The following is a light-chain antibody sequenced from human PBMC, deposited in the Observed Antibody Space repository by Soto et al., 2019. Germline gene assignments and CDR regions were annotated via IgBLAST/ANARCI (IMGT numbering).Light chain of an antibody. CDR2: EVS. CDR1: SNDFGGYNY. Sequence: QSVLTQPPSASGSPGQSVTISCTGTSNDFGGYNYVSWYQQHPGKAPKLIIFEVSERPSGVPDRFSGSKSGSTASLTVSGLPAEDEADYYCSSYGGSHYVFGTGTKVTVL. V-gene: IGLV2-8*01. J-gene: IGLJ1*01. CDR3: SSYGGSHYV.